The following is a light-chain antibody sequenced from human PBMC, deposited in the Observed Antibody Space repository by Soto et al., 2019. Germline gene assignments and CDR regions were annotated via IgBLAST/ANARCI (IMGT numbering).Light chain of an antibody. J-gene: IGKJ2*01. V-gene: IGKV3-15*01. CDR1: HSVSSN. Sequence: EIVMTQSPATLSVSPGERATLSCRASHSVSSNLAWYQQKPGQAPRLRIYGASTRATGIPARFSGSGSGTEFTLTISSLQSEDFAVYYCQQYNNWRPRTFGQGTKLEIK. CDR3: QQYNNWRPRT. CDR2: GAS.